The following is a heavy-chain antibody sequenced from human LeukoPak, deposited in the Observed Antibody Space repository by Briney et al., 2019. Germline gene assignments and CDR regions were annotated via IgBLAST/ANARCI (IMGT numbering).Heavy chain of an antibody. Sequence: SVKVSCKASGGTFSSYAISWVRQAPGQGLEWMGGIIPIFGTANYAQKFQGRVTITADESTSTAYMELSSLRSDDTAVYYCARGEVRGYYYYYMDVWGKGTTVTISS. J-gene: IGHJ6*03. D-gene: IGHD3-10*01. V-gene: IGHV1-69*13. CDR2: IIPIFGTA. CDR1: GGTFSSYA. CDR3: ARGEVRGYYYYYMDV.